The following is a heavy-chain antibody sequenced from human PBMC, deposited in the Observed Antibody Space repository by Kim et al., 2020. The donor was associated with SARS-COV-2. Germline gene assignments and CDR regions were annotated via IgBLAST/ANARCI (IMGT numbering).Heavy chain of an antibody. CDR3: AKDSGWYYFDY. CDR1: GFTFSSYA. CDR2: ISGSGGST. Sequence: GGSLRLSCAASGFTFSSYAMSWVRQAPGKGLEWVSAISGSGGSTYYADSVKGRFTITRDNSKNTLYLQMNSLRAEDTAADYCAKDSGWYYFDYWGQGTLVTVSS. D-gene: IGHD6-19*01. V-gene: IGHV3-23*01. J-gene: IGHJ4*02.